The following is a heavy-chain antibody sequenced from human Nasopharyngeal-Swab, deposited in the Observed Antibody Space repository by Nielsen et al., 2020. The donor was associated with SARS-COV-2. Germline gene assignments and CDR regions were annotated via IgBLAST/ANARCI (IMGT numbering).Heavy chain of an antibody. V-gene: IGHV3-53*01. CDR2: IYYAGTT. CDR3: TRDSRDCDADVCYWGGADY. Sequence: GESLKISCAASGFSVGTNYMSWVRQAPGKGLEWVSVIYYAGTTYYADSVKGRFTISRDNSRNTLYLQMTSLRVEDTALYYCTRDSRDCDADVCYWGGADYWGQGTLVTVSS. D-gene: IGHD2-15*01. CDR1: GFSVGTNY. J-gene: IGHJ4*02.